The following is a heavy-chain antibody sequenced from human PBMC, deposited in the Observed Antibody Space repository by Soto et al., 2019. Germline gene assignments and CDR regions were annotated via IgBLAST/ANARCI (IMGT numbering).Heavy chain of an antibody. J-gene: IGHJ6*03. CDR3: ARGGTGTMRNYYMDV. CDR1: DDSISRYY. D-gene: IGHD1-1*01. CDR2: VSYSGST. Sequence: QVQLQESGPGLVKPSETLSLTCTVSDDSISRYYWSWIRQPPGKGLEWIGCVSYSGSTYFIPSLKSRVTISVDPSKNQVSLKLSSVTAADTAVYYCARGGTGTMRNYYMDVWGKGTTVTVSS. V-gene: IGHV4-59*01.